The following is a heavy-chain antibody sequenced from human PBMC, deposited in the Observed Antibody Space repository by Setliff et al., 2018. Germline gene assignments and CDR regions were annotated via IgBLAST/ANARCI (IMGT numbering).Heavy chain of an antibody. CDR3: AKDLPYSLGGY. J-gene: IGHJ4*02. V-gene: IGHV3-30*02. Sequence: GGSLRLSCAGSGFTLSSYGMHWVRQAPGKGLEWVSFLRHDESNRFYADSVKGRFTISRDNSKNTLYLQMNSLRVEDTAVYYCAKDLPYSLGGYWGQGTLVTVSS. CDR2: LRHDESNR. CDR1: GFTLSSYG. D-gene: IGHD3-16*01.